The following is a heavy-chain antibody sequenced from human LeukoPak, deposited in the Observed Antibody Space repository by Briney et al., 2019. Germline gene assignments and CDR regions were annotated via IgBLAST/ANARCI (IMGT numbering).Heavy chain of an antibody. CDR3: ARVFVGFGYYWGEGYYFDY. J-gene: IGHJ4*02. CDR2: IYYSGST. CDR1: SGSISSSNYY. Sequence: SETLSLTCTVSSGSISSSNYYWSWIRQPAGKGLEWIGYIYYSGSTNYNPSLKSRVTISVDTSKNQFSLKLSSVTAADTAVYYCARVFVGFGYYWGEGYYFDYWGQGTPVTVSS. V-gene: IGHV4-61*10. D-gene: IGHD2/OR15-2a*01.